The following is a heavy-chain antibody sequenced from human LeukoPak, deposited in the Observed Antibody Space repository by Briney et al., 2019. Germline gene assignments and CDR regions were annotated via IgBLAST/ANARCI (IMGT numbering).Heavy chain of an antibody. V-gene: IGHV7-4-1*02. J-gene: IGHJ4*02. CDR2: INTNTGNP. CDR1: GYIFTRNA. D-gene: IGHD4-17*01. CDR3: ARDFLGLRFDY. Sequence: ASVKVSCKASGYIFTRNAMNWGRQAPGQGLEWMGWINTNTGNPTYAQGFTGRIVFSLDTSVTTAYLQISSLKAEDTAVYYCARDFLGLRFDYWGQGTLVTVSS.